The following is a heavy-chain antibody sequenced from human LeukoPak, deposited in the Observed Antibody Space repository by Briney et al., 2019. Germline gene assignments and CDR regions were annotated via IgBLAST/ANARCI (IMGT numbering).Heavy chain of an antibody. D-gene: IGHD1-14*01. V-gene: IGHV3-53*01. CDR2: LYSDGNT. CDR1: WFTVITND. CDR3: ARGVEPLAANTLAY. J-gene: IGHJ4*02. Sequence: AGGSLRLSCAASWFTVITNDMTWVRQAPGKGLEWVSVLYSDGNTKYADSVQGRFTISRDNSKNTLYLEMNSLSPDDTAVYYCARGVEPLAANTLAYWGQGTLVTVSS.